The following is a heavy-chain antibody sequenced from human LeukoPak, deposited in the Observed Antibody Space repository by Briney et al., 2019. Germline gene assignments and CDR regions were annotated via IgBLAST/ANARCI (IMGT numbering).Heavy chain of an antibody. CDR3: ARRLRSITMIVVVIAAAFDI. J-gene: IGHJ3*02. V-gene: IGHV1-2*02. CDR2: INPNSGGT. D-gene: IGHD3-22*01. Sequence: GASVKVSCKASGYTFTGYYMHWVRQAPGQGLEWMGWINPNSGGTNYAQKFQGRVTMTRDTSISTAYMELSRLRSDDTAVYYCARRLRSITMIVVVIAAAFDIWGQGTMVTVSS. CDR1: GYTFTGYY.